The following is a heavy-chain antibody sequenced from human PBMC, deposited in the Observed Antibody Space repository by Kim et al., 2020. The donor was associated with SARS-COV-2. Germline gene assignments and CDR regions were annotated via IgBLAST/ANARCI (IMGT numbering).Heavy chain of an antibody. CDR3: ARHWYDTYYFDY. J-gene: IGHJ4*02. V-gene: IGHV4-39*01. CDR1: GGSISSSSYY. Sequence: SETLSLTCTVSGGSISSSSYYWGWIRQPPGKGLEWIGSIYYSGSTYYNPSLKSRVTISVDTSKNQFSLKLSSVTAADTAVYYCARHWYDTYYFDYWGQGTLVTVSS. CDR2: IYYSGST. D-gene: IGHD3-9*01.